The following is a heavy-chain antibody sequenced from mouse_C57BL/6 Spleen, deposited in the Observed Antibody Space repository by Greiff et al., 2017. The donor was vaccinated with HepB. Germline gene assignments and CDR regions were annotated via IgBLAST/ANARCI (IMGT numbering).Heavy chain of an antibody. Sequence: VQLQQSGAELVRPGASVTLSCKASGYTFTDYEMHWVKQTPGQGLEWIGDIDPGAGGTDYNQKFKGKAILTADKSSSTAYMELRSLTSEDSAVYYCTRDYSNYYFDYWGQGTTLTVSS. CDR3: TRDYSNYYFDY. J-gene: IGHJ2*01. CDR1: GYTFTDYE. V-gene: IGHV1-15*01. D-gene: IGHD2-5*01. CDR2: IDPGAGGT.